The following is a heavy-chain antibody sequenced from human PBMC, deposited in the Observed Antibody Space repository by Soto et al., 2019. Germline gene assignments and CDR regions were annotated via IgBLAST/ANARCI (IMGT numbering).Heavy chain of an antibody. J-gene: IGHJ3*02. V-gene: IGHV6-1*01. CDR1: GDSVSSNSAA. Sequence: SQTLSLTCAISGDSVSSNSAAWNWIRQSPSRGLEWLGRTYYRSKWYNDYAVSVKSRITINPDTSKNQFSLQLNSVTPEDTAVYYCARGGGYSSGWYRGRDALDIWGQGTMVTVSS. CDR2: TYYRSKWYN. CDR3: ARGGGYSSGWYRGRDALDI. D-gene: IGHD6-19*01.